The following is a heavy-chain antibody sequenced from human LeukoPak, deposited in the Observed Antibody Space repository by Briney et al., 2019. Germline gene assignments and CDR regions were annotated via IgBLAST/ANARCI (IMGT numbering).Heavy chain of an antibody. CDR1: GFTFSHYA. Sequence: PGGSLRLSCAASGFTFSHYAMHWVRQAPGKGLEWVSVIYSGGSTYYADSVKGRFTISRDNSKNTLYLQMNSLRAEDTAVYYCARVERDGYNPYYFDYWGQGTLVTVSS. CDR3: ARVERDGYNPYYFDY. D-gene: IGHD5-24*01. V-gene: IGHV3-53*01. CDR2: IYSGGST. J-gene: IGHJ4*02.